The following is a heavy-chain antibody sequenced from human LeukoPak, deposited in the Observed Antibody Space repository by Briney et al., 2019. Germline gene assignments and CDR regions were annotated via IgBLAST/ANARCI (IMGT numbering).Heavy chain of an antibody. J-gene: IGHJ6*02. CDR2: TYYRSKWYN. D-gene: IGHD3-22*01. Sequence: SQTLSLTCAISGDSVSSNSAAWNWIRQSPSRGLEWLGRTYYRSKWYNDYAVSVKSRITINPDTSKNQFSLQLNSVTPEDTAVYYCARGMGYYDSSGYYYYYYGMDVWGQGTTVTVS. CDR3: ARGMGYYDSSGYYYYYYGMDV. V-gene: IGHV6-1*01. CDR1: GDSVSSNSAA.